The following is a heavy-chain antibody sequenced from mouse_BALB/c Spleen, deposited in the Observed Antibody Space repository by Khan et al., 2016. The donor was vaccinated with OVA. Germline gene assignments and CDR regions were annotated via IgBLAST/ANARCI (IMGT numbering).Heavy chain of an antibody. Sequence: QVQLQQSGAELVKPGASVKLSCKASGYTFTSYAINWVRQRPAQGLEWIGCIFPGDGSTKYNEKFKGKAILTTDKSASTAYMQLSRLTSEDSSVYVCGRRRGTYDYWGQGTTLTVSS. V-gene: IGHV1-85*01. CDR1: GYTFTSYA. CDR3: GRRRGTYDY. D-gene: IGHD2-10*01. CDR2: IFPGDGST. J-gene: IGHJ2*01.